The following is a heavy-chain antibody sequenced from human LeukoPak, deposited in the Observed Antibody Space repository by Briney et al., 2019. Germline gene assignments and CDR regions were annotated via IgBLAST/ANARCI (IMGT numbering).Heavy chain of an antibody. CDR1: GFTFSSYS. D-gene: IGHD6-19*01. CDR3: ARDRLVTGIDY. J-gene: IGHJ4*02. V-gene: IGHV3-48*01. Sequence: SGGSLRLSCAASGFTFSSYSMNWVRQAPGKGLEWVSYISSSSSTIYYADSVKGRFTISRDNAKNSLYLQMNSLRAEDTAVYYCARDRLVTGIDYWGQGTLVTVSS. CDR2: ISSSSSTI.